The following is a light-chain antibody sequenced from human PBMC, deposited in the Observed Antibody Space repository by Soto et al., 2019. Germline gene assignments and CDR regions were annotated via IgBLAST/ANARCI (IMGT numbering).Light chain of an antibody. Sequence: EIVMTQSPVTLSVSPGERATLSCRASQSVSSSFLAWYQQKPGQAPRLLIYGASSRATGIPDRFSGSGSGTDFTLAISRLEPEDFAVYYCQQYGRSPWTFGQGTKLEIK. J-gene: IGKJ1*01. CDR3: QQYGRSPWT. CDR2: GAS. CDR1: QSVSSSF. V-gene: IGKV3-20*01.